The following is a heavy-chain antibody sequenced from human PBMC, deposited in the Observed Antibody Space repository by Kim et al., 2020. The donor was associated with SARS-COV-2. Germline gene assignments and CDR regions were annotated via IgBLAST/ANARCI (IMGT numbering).Heavy chain of an antibody. V-gene: IGHV3-23*01. Sequence: GGSLRLSCAASGFTFSSYAMSWVRQAPGKGLEWVAAISGSGGSTYYADSVKGRFTISRDNSKNTLYLQMNSLRAEDTAVYYCAKHPEAGTIGVWDCSDYWGQGTLVTVSS. CDR1: GFTFSSYA. D-gene: IGHD6-19*01. J-gene: IGHJ4*02. CDR3: AKHPEAGTIGVWDCSDY. CDR2: ISGSGGST.